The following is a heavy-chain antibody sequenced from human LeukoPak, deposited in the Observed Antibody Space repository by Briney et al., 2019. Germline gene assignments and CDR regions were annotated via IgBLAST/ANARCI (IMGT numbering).Heavy chain of an antibody. CDR3: ARDIIVGATKTNVAFDI. J-gene: IGHJ3*02. Sequence: GGSLRLSCAASGFTFSSYWMHWVRQAPGKGLVWVSRINSDGSSTSYADSVKGRFTISRDNAKNTLYLQMNSLRAEDTAVYYCARDIIVGATKTNVAFDIWGQGTMVTVSS. D-gene: IGHD1-26*01. CDR2: INSDGSST. CDR1: GFTFSSYW. V-gene: IGHV3-74*01.